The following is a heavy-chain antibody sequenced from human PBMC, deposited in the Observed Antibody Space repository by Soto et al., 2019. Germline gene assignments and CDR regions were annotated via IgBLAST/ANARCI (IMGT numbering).Heavy chain of an antibody. CDR2: IYASGTT. D-gene: IGHD1-1*01. CDR3: ARESRSELGTVEY. J-gene: IGHJ4*02. CDR1: GASISNYY. V-gene: IGHV4-4*07. Sequence: QVRLQESGPGLVKPSETLSLTCTVSGASISNYYWSWIRQPAGKGLECLGRIYASGTTTYNPSLRRRVTMSVDTSKNQLSLNLNSVTAADTAVYYCARESRSELGTVEYWGQGTLVTVSS.